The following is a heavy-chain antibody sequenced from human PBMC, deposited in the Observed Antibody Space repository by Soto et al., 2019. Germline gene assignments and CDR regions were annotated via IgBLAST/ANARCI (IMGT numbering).Heavy chain of an antibody. CDR1: GGTYSPYT. CDR3: ARDWESSVSTWSFGGF. Sequence: QVQLVQSGAEVKKPGSSVKVSCKSSGGTYSPYTINWVRQAPGQGLEWMGRIIPFLGVTNYGLKFQARVTITADKATNTAYMELRGLRFEDTPVSYCARDWESSVSTWSFGGFWGRGTLGTVAS. V-gene: IGHV1-69*08. CDR2: IIPFLGVT. J-gene: IGHJ4*02. D-gene: IGHD3-16*01.